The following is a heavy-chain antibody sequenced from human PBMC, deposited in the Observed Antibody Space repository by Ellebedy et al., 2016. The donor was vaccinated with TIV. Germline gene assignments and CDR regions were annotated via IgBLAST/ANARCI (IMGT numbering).Heavy chain of an antibody. D-gene: IGHD6-19*01. V-gene: IGHV4-34*01. J-gene: IGHJ4*02. Sequence: SETLSLTXAVYGGSFSGYYWSWIRQPPGKGLEWIGEINHSGSTNYNPSLKSRVTISADTSKNQFSLKVTSMSAADTAVYYCTRGTVALPPRKYFDSWGQGTLVTVSS. CDR1: GGSFSGYY. CDR2: INHSGST. CDR3: TRGTVALPPRKYFDS.